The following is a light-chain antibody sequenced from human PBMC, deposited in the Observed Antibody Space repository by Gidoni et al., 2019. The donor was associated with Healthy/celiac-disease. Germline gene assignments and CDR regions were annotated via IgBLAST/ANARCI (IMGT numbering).Light chain of an antibody. CDR2: AAS. Sequence: DNQLTLSPSFLSSSVGDRVTITCRASQGISSYLAWYQQKPGKAHKLLIYAASTLHSGVPSRFSGSGSGTEFTLTISSLQPEDFATYYCQQRNSYPLTFGGGTKVEIK. J-gene: IGKJ4*01. CDR3: QQRNSYPLT. CDR1: QGISSY. V-gene: IGKV1-9*01.